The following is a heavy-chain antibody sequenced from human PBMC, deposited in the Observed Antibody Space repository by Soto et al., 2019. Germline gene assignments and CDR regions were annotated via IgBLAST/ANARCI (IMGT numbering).Heavy chain of an antibody. CDR1: GFTFSDYY. Sequence: QVQLVESGGGLVKPGGSLRLSCAASGFTFSDYYMSWIRQAPGKGLEWVSYISSSSSYTNYADSVKGRFTISRENAKNSKYLQMNSLRDEDTAVYHCARTIAAAGGRRYFDLWGRGTLDTVSS. J-gene: IGHJ2*01. D-gene: IGHD6-13*01. CDR3: ARTIAAAGGRRYFDL. CDR2: ISSSSSYT. V-gene: IGHV3-11*05.